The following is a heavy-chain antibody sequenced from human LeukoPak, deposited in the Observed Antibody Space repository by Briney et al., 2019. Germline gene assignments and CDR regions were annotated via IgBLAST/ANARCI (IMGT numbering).Heavy chain of an antibody. D-gene: IGHD2-8*01. CDR2: VHYSGGA. V-gene: IGHV4-59*11. CDR3: AREYCTTTCYFDY. Sequence: PSETLSLTCTVSGDSISSHYWSWIRQSPGKGLGWIGYVHYSGGATYNPSLKSRVTISVATSKTQFSLKLSSVTAADTAVYYCAREYCTTTCYFDYWGQGTLVAVSS. CDR1: GDSISSHY. J-gene: IGHJ4*02.